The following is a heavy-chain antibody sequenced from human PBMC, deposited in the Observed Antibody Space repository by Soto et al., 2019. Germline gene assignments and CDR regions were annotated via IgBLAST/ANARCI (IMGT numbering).Heavy chain of an antibody. CDR1: GYTFTGYY. D-gene: IGHD6-19*01. CDR3: ARDWYSSSSHYYYGMDV. J-gene: IGHJ6*02. V-gene: IGHV1-2*04. Sequence: ASVKVSCKASGYTFTGYYMHWVRQAPGQGLEWMGWINPNSGGTNYAQKFQGWVTMTRDTSISTAYMGLSRLRSDDTAVYYCARDWYSSSSHYYYGMDVWGQGTTVTVSS. CDR2: INPNSGGT.